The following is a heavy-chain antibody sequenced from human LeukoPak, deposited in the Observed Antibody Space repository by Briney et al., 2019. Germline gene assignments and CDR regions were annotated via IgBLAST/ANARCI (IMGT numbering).Heavy chain of an antibody. Sequence: ASVKVSCKASGYTFTSHGISWVRQAPGQGVEWMGWISDYNGNTKYGQKLQGRVTMTIDTCTSTAYVELRSLRSYDTAVYYCARVLPYYYGMDVWGQGTTVTVSS. CDR1: GYTFTSHG. V-gene: IGHV1-18*01. CDR3: ARVLPYYYGMDV. CDR2: ISDYNGNT. J-gene: IGHJ6*02. D-gene: IGHD2-15*01.